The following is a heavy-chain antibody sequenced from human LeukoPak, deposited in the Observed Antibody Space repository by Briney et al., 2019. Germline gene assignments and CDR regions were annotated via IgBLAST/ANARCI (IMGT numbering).Heavy chain of an antibody. D-gene: IGHD6-13*01. CDR2: ISYDGNNK. CDR1: GFTFSSYG. Sequence: GWSLRLSCAASGFTFSSYGMHWVRQAPGKGLEWVAVISYDGNNKYYAEPVKGRFTITRDNPKNTLYLQMNSLRAEDTAVYYCAKGVSSWYPPHFDYWGQGTLITVSS. J-gene: IGHJ4*02. CDR3: AKGVSSWYPPHFDY. V-gene: IGHV3-30*18.